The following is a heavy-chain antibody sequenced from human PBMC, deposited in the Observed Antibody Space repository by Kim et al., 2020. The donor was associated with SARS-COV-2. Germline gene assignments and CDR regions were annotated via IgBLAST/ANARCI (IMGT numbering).Heavy chain of an antibody. V-gene: IGHV1-18*01. Sequence: ASVKVSCQASRYRFSRYGVSWVRQAPGQGLEWLGWISAYNGDTKYAQKLQGRVSMTIDTSTTTAFMELRSLRLDDTAIYYCAREGYYDSSDFYSLRGMDVWGQGTTVTVSS. CDR3: AREGYYDSSDFYSLRGMDV. CDR1: RYRFSRYG. CDR2: ISAYNGDT. J-gene: IGHJ6*02. D-gene: IGHD3-22*01.